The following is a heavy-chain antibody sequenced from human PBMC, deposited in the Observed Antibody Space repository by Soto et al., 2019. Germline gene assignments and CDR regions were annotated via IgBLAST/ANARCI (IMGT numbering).Heavy chain of an antibody. CDR2: ISYSGTT. CDR1: GGSLRNYY. D-gene: IGHD3-3*01. V-gene: IGHV4-59*01. Sequence: PAATQAHTCPVSGGSLRNYYGSWLRHPPGKGLDWIGYISYSGTTNYNPSLKSRVTISVDMSNNQVSLKLSSVTAADTAVYYCAGAPPFYDFLNGHIFDAFDLWGQGTMVTGS. CDR3: AGAPPFYDFLNGHIFDAFDL. J-gene: IGHJ3*01.